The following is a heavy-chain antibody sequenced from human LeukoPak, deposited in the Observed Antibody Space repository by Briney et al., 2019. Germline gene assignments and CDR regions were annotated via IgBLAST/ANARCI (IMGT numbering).Heavy chain of an antibody. J-gene: IGHJ4*02. D-gene: IGHD3/OR15-3a*01. CDR2: INPNSGGT. CDR1: GYTFTGYY. Sequence: ASVRVSCKASGYTFTGYYMHWVRQAPGQGLEWMGWINPNSGGTDYAQKFQGRVTLTRDTSINTAYMELSSLRSDDTAVYYCASAGGLGSEYYFDYWGQGTLITVSS. CDR3: ASAGGLGSEYYFDY. V-gene: IGHV1-2*02.